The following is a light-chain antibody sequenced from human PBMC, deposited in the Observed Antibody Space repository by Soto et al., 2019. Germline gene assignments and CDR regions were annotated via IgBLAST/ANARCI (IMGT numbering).Light chain of an antibody. V-gene: IGKV3-11*01. CDR3: QQRSNWPPVT. Sequence: EIVLTQSPATLSLSPGERATLSCRASQSVSSYLALYQHKPGQAPRLLIYDASNRDTGIPARFIGSGSGTGFTLTISSLETEDVAIYYCQQRSNWPPVTFGGGTKVEIK. J-gene: IGKJ4*01. CDR1: QSVSSY. CDR2: DAS.